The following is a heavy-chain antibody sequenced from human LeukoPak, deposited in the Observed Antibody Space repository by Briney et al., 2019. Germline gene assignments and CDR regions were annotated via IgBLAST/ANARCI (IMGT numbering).Heavy chain of an antibody. J-gene: IGHJ4*02. Sequence: GESLKISCKGSGYSFTSYWITCVRQMPGKGLAWMGRIDPSDSHASYSPSLQGHVTISADKSINTAYLQWSSLKASDTAMYYCARHDCSGGSCPLAYWGQGTLVTVPS. D-gene: IGHD2-15*01. CDR1: GYSFTSYW. V-gene: IGHV5-10-1*01. CDR3: ARHDCSGGSCPLAY. CDR2: IDPSDSHA.